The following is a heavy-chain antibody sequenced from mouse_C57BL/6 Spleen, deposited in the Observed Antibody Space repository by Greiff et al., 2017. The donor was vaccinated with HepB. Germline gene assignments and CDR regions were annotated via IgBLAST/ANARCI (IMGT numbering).Heavy chain of an antibody. Sequence: VQLQQSGTELVKPGASVKLSCKASGYTFTSYWMHWVKQRPGQGLEWLGNINPSNGGNNYNEKFKSKATLTVDKSSSTAYMQLSSLTSEDAAVYYCARADYLYAMDYWGQGTSVTVSS. V-gene: IGHV1-53*01. J-gene: IGHJ4*01. CDR2: INPSNGGN. CDR3: ARADYLYAMDY. D-gene: IGHD1-1*02. CDR1: GYTFTSYW.